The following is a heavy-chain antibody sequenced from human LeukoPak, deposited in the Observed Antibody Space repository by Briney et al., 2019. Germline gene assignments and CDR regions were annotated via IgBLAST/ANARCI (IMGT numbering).Heavy chain of an antibody. Sequence: SETLSLTCAVYGGSFSGYYWSWIRQPPGKGLEWIGEINHSGSTNYNPSLKSRVTISVDTSKNQFSLKLSSVTAADTAVYYCARLVATIGNIDYWGQGTLVTVSS. CDR3: ARLVATIGNIDY. V-gene: IGHV4-34*01. CDR1: GGSFSGYY. D-gene: IGHD5-12*01. J-gene: IGHJ4*02. CDR2: INHSGST.